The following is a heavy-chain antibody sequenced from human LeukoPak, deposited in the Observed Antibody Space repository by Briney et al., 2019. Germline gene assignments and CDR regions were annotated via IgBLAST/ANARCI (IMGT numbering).Heavy chain of an antibody. CDR1: GGSFSGYY. J-gene: IGHJ2*01. Sequence: SETLSLSCAVYGGSFSGYYWSWIRQPPGKGLEWIGEINHSGSTTYNPSLKSRVTISVDTSKNQFSLKLSSVTAADTAVYYCARGGWYFDLWGRGTLVTVSS. V-gene: IGHV4-34*01. CDR2: INHSGST. CDR3: ARGGWYFDL.